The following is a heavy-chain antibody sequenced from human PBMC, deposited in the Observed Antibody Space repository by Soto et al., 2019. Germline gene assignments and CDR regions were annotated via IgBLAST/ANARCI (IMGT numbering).Heavy chain of an antibody. V-gene: IGHV1-69*13. CDR2: IIPIFGTA. D-gene: IGHD6-13*01. Sequence: SVKVSCKASGGTFISYAISWVRQAPGQGLEWMGGIIPIFGTANYAQKFQGRVTITADESTSTAYMELSSLRSEDTAVYYCERVSIEEAGERLIRLNEYYFDYWVPGPLLTVSS. J-gene: IGHJ4*02. CDR1: GGTFISYA. CDR3: ERVSIEEAGERLIRLNEYYFDY.